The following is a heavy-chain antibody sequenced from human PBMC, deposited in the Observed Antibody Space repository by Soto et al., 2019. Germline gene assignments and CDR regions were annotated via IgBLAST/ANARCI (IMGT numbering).Heavy chain of an antibody. Sequence: EVQLVESGGGLVQPGGSLRLSCSASGFTFSRYAMHWVRQAPGKGLEYVSTISSNGGSTDYADSVKGRFTISRDNSKNTLDVQMGSLRAEDTGVYYCVMGRSYAFDIWGQGTMVTVS. J-gene: IGHJ3*02. CDR2: ISSNGGST. V-gene: IGHV3-64*05. CDR3: VMGRSYAFDI. CDR1: GFTFSRYA. D-gene: IGHD3-16*01.